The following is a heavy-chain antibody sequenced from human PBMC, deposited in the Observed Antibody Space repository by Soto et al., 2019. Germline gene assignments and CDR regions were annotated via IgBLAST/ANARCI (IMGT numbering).Heavy chain of an antibody. CDR3: ASPTGTTSGLGAFDI. CDR2: IYYSGST. CDR1: GGSISSSSYY. Sequence: QLQLQESGPGLVKPSETLSLTCTVSGGSISSSSYYWGWIRQPPGKGLEWIGSIYYSGSTYYNPPLKSRVTISVDTSKTQFSLKLSSVTAADAAVYYCASPTGTTSGLGAFDIWGQGTMVTVSS. D-gene: IGHD1-1*01. V-gene: IGHV4-39*01. J-gene: IGHJ3*02.